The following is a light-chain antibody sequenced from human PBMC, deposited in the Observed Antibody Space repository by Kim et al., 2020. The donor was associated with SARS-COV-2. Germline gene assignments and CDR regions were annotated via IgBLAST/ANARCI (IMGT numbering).Light chain of an antibody. CDR1: QNMNTW. Sequence: IQMTQSPSTLSASLGDRVTITCRASQNMNTWLAWYPQKPGSAPKLLIYKASSLQGGVPSRFSGSGSGTEFTLTISGLQPDDFATYYCQQDGMSYAFGQGTKLEI. V-gene: IGKV1-5*03. J-gene: IGKJ2*01. CDR2: KAS. CDR3: QQDGMSYA.